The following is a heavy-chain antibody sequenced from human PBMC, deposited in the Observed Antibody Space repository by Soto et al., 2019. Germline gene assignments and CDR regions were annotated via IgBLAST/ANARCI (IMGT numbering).Heavy chain of an antibody. J-gene: IGHJ4*02. CDR2: VIPIFGTA. V-gene: IGHV1-69*13. D-gene: IGHD3-10*01. CDR3: ERGRGELRHWGFDY. CDR1: VGTFSSYA. Sequence: SVKVSCNSSVGTFSSYAISWVRQAPGQGLEWMRGVIPIFGTANYAQKFQGRVTITADESTSTAYMELRSLSSEDTAVYYCERGRGELRHWGFDYWGQGTLVPVSP.